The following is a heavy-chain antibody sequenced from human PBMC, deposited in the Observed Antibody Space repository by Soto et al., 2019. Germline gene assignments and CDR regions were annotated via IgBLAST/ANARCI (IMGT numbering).Heavy chain of an antibody. Sequence: GGSLRLSCAASGFTFSSYSMNWVRQAPGKGLEWVSSISSSSSYIYYADSVKGRFTISRDNAKNSLYLQMNSLRAEDTAVYYCASARSIFGVELYYGMDVWGQGTTVTVSS. V-gene: IGHV3-21*01. CDR1: GFTFSSYS. CDR3: ASARSIFGVELYYGMDV. D-gene: IGHD3-3*01. CDR2: ISSSSSYI. J-gene: IGHJ6*02.